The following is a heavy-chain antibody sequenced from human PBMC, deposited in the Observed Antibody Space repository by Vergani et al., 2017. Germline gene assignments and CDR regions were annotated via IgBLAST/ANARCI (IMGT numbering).Heavy chain of an antibody. CDR1: GITFKNAW. D-gene: IGHD2-2*02. J-gene: IGHJ4*02. CDR3: YTDYHDY. V-gene: IGHV3-15*01. Sequence: EVQVVESGGGLIKPGGSLRLLCVVSGITFKNAWINWVRQAPGKGLEWIGRIRSKNDGGTADYAAPLKGRFTISRDDSKDSAFLLVNNLKTEDTAVYFCYTDYHDYWGQGTLGTVSS. CDR2: IRSKNDGGTA.